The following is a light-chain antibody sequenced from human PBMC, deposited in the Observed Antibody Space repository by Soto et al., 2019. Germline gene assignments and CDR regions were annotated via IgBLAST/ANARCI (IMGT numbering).Light chain of an antibody. CDR3: HEYETSAT. CDR2: GAS. CDR1: QSINSGY. Sequence: EIVLTQSPGTLSLSVGERATLSCRASQSINSGYLAWYQHKPGQAPTVLIYGASNRATGIPDRFSGSGSGTDFTLTISRLEPEDFSVYYCHEYETSATFGQGTKVDIK. J-gene: IGKJ1*01. V-gene: IGKV3-20*01.